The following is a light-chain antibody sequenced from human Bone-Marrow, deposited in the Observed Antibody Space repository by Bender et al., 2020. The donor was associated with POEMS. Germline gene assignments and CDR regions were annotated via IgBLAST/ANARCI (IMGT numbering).Light chain of an antibody. V-gene: IGLV3-1*01. J-gene: IGLJ2*01. CDR2: KDS. Sequence: SYEVTQPPSVSVSPGQTARITCSGDALPKKYAHWYQQKPGQAPVMVIYKDSERPSGIPERFSGSTSGNTASLTISGTQTMDEADYYCQSWGSNTAVFGGGTKLTFL. CDR1: ALPKKY. CDR3: QSWGSNTAV.